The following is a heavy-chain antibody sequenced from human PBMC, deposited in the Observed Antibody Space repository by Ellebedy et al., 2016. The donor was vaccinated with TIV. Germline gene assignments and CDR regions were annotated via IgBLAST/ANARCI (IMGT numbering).Heavy chain of an antibody. CDR1: GISFSDYY. D-gene: IGHD3-10*01. V-gene: IGHV3-11*06. Sequence: PGGSLRLSCAASGISFSDYYMSWIRQAPGKGLEWVSYISPDSFYTHYADSVKGRFAISRDNAKNSLYLQMNSLRADDTAVYYCTKYAGSYRQYFDYWGQGTLVTVSS. CDR2: ISPDSFYT. CDR3: TKYAGSYRQYFDY. J-gene: IGHJ4*02.